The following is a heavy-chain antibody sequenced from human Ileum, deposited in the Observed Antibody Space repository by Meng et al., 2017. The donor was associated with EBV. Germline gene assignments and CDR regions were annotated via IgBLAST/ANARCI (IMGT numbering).Heavy chain of an antibody. CDR3: ASSDYYRSDY. D-gene: IGHD3-22*01. CDR1: GGSISRIDW. CDR2: TSHSGST. V-gene: IGHV4-4*02. J-gene: IGHJ4*02. Sequence: QVQLQVSGPGLVKPSGTWSLTCAFSGGSISRIDWWSWVRQPPGKGLEWIGETSHSGSTNYSPSLKSRVTISLDKSKNQLSLKLNSVTAADTAVYYCASSDYYRSDYWGQGTLVTVSS.